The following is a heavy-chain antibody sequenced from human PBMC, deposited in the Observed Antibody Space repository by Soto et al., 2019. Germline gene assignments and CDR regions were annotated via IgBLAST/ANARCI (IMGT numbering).Heavy chain of an antibody. J-gene: IGHJ4*02. Sequence: QVQLQESGPGLVKPSQTLSLTCTVSGGSISSGDYYWSWIRQPPGKGLEWIGYIYYSGTTYYNPSIKSRVTISVDTSKNQFSRKLSSVTAADTAVYYCARVQGGGGAMVHNYWGQGTLVTVSS. CDR2: IYYSGTT. V-gene: IGHV4-30-4*01. CDR3: ARVQGGGGAMVHNY. CDR1: GGSISSGDYY. D-gene: IGHD5-18*01.